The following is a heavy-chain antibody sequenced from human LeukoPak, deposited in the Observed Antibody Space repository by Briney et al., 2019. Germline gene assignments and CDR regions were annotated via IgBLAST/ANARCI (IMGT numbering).Heavy chain of an antibody. V-gene: IGHV4-39*01. Sequence: SETLSLTCTVSGGSISSSSYYWGWIRQPPGKGLEWIGSIYYSGSTYYNPSLKSRVTISVDTSKNQFSLKLSSVTAADTAVYYCARWGHYCDSSGPEDYWGQGTLVTVSS. D-gene: IGHD3-22*01. CDR1: GGSISSSSYY. CDR2: IYYSGST. J-gene: IGHJ4*02. CDR3: ARWGHYCDSSGPEDY.